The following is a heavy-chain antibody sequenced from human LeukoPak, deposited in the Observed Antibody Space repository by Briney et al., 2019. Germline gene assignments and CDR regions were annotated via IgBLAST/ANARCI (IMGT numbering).Heavy chain of an antibody. CDR1: GFTFTSSA. Sequence: SVKVSCKASGFTFTSSAVQWVRQARGQRLEWIGWIVVGSGNTNYAQKLQERVTITRDMSTSLVYMELRSLRSEDTAVYYCAAEAAYYYDSRDAFDVWGQGTMVTVSS. D-gene: IGHD3-22*01. CDR2: IVVGSGNT. V-gene: IGHV1-58*01. CDR3: AAEAAYYYDSRDAFDV. J-gene: IGHJ3*01.